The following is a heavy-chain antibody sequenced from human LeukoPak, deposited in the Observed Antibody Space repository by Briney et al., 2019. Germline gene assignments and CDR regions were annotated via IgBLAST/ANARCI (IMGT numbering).Heavy chain of an antibody. V-gene: IGHV7-4-1*02. CDR2: INTNTGNP. Sequence: ASVKVSCKTSGYSFTSYALNWVRQAPGQGLEWMGWINTNTGNPTYAQGFTGRYVFSLDTSVNTAYLQISGLKADDTAVYYCGRDPKLGIRGYTYGYIDYWGQGTLVTVSS. D-gene: IGHD5-18*01. CDR1: GYSFTSYA. J-gene: IGHJ4*02. CDR3: GRDPKLGIRGYTYGYIDY.